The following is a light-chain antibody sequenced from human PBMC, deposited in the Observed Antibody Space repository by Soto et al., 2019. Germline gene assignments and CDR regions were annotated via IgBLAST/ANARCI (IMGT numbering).Light chain of an antibody. Sequence: EILLTQSPGTLSLSPGERATLSCRASQSVSSNSLAWYHQKPVQPHRLLMYGASGRATGITDRFSGSGSGTDFTLTIRRMEPEDFAMYYCQQSGSSPITFGQGTRLEIK. J-gene: IGKJ5*01. V-gene: IGKV3-20*01. CDR1: QSVSSNS. CDR3: QQSGSSPIT. CDR2: GAS.